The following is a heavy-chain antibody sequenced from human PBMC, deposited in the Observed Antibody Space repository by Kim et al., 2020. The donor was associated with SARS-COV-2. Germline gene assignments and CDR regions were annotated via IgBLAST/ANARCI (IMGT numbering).Heavy chain of an antibody. CDR3: VRHYWGYGTWYHDY. V-gene: IGHV4-39*01. CDR1: GASISSSPYY. Sequence: SETLSLTCTVSGASISSSPYYWGWIRQPPGKGLEWIGSISYSGTTYYSPSLKSRLTILLDTSKSQFSLRLSSVTAADTAVYYCVRHYWGYGTWYHDYWGQGTLVTVSS. D-gene: IGHD6-13*01. J-gene: IGHJ4*02. CDR2: ISYSGTT.